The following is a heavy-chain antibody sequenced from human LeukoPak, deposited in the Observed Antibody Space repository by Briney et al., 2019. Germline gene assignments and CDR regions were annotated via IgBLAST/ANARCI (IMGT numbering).Heavy chain of an antibody. J-gene: IGHJ2*01. CDR3: AKSMTLQWRGFFDL. Sequence: GGSLRLSCAASGFTFSTYAMSWVRQAPGKGLEWVSTISDSGANTYYADSVRGRFTISRDNSKNTLYLQKNSLRADDTAIYYCAKSMTLQWRGFFDLWGRGTHVTVSS. CDR1: GFTFSTYA. D-gene: IGHD6-19*01. CDR2: ISDSGANT. V-gene: IGHV3-23*01.